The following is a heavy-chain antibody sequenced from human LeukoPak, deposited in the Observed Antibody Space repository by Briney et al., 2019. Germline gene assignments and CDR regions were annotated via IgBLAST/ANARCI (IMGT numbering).Heavy chain of an antibody. CDR2: ISYDGSNK. Sequence: GRSLRLSCAASGFTFSSYAMHWVRQAPGKGLEWVAVISYDGSNKYYADSVKGRFTISRDNSKNTLYLQMNGLRAEDTAVYYCAKVVRTASIAAGTDYWGQGTLVTVSS. CDR3: AKVVRTASIAAGTDY. D-gene: IGHD3-10*01. CDR1: GFTFSSYA. J-gene: IGHJ4*02. V-gene: IGHV3-30-3*01.